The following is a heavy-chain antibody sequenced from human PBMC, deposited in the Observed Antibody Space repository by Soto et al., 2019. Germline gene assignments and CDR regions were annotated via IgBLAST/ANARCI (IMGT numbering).Heavy chain of an antibody. V-gene: IGHV5-51*03. Sequence: EVQLVQSGAEVKKPGESLQISCKGSGYSFTTYWIGWVRQMPGKGLEWMGIIYPGDSDTRYSPPFQGQVAISADKSISTAYLQWSSLKASDTAMYYCARGQGGTRGYSGYDGQFKKIDYWGQGTLVTVSS. CDR1: GYSFTTYW. CDR2: IYPGDSDT. J-gene: IGHJ4*02. D-gene: IGHD5-12*01. CDR3: ARGQGGTRGYSGYDGQFKKIDY.